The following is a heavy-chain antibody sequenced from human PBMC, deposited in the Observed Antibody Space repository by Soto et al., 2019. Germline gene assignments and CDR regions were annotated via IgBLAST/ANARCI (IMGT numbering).Heavy chain of an antibody. Sequence: EVQLVESGGGLVQPGRSLRLSCAASGFTFDDYAMHWVRQAPGKGLEWVSGISRNNDNIGYADSVKGRFTISRDNAKKSLYLQMNSLRAEDTALYYCVKDVGAVAHRFDYWGQGTLVSVSS. CDR3: VKDVGAVAHRFDY. D-gene: IGHD6-19*01. V-gene: IGHV3-9*01. CDR2: ISRNNDNI. J-gene: IGHJ4*02. CDR1: GFTFDDYA.